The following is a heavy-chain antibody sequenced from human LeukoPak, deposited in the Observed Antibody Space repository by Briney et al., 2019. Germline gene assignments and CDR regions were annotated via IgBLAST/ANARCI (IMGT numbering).Heavy chain of an antibody. Sequence: ASVKVSCMVSGDTLTALTMHWVRQAPGKGLEWMGGFHPEDGETIYAQKFQGRVTMTEDTSTDTAYMELSSLRSDDTAVYYCTTGKFYCSTTSCSDDYWGQGTLVTVSS. V-gene: IGHV1-24*01. CDR1: GDTLTALT. J-gene: IGHJ4*02. D-gene: IGHD2-2*01. CDR2: FHPEDGET. CDR3: TTGKFYCSTTSCSDDY.